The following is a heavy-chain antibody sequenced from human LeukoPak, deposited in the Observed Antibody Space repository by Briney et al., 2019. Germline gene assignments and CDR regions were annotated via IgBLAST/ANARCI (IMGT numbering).Heavy chain of an antibody. CDR1: GFTFSSYE. J-gene: IGHJ4*02. D-gene: IGHD6-19*01. CDR3: ARDFNRYSGGWYQSFDY. V-gene: IGHV3-48*03. CDR2: ISSSGSTI. Sequence: GGSLRLSCAASGFTFSSYEMNWVRQAPGKGLEWVSYISSSGSTIYYADSVKGRFTISRDNAKNSLYLQMNSLRAEDTAVYYCARDFNRYSGGWYQSFDYWGQGTLVTVSS.